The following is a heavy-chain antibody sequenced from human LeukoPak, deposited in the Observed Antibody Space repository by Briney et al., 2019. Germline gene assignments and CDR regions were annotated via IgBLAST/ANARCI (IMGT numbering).Heavy chain of an antibody. CDR3: ARDLGTGTAFDY. V-gene: IGHV4-30-2*01. CDR2: IYHSGST. D-gene: IGHD1-1*01. J-gene: IGHJ4*02. Sequence: SSQTLSLTCAVSGGSISSGGYSWSWIRQPPGKGLEWIGYIYHSGSTNYNPSLKSRVTISVDTSKNQFSLKLSSVTAADTAVYYCARDLGTGTAFDYWGQGTLVTASS. CDR1: GGSISSGGYS.